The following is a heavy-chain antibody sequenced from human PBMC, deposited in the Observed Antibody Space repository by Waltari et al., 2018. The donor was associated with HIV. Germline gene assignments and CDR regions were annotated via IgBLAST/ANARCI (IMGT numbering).Heavy chain of an antibody. CDR2: IYYSGST. V-gene: IGHV4-31*03. CDR3: ARDYQLSYGAWFDP. D-gene: IGHD2-2*01. CDR1: GGSISSGGYY. Sequence: QVQLQESGPGLVKPSQTLSLTCHVSGGSISSGGYYWSWIRQHPGKGLEWIGYIYYSGSTYYNPSLKSRVTRSVDTSKNQFSLKLSSVTAADTAVYYCARDYQLSYGAWFDPWGQGTLVTVSS. J-gene: IGHJ5*02.